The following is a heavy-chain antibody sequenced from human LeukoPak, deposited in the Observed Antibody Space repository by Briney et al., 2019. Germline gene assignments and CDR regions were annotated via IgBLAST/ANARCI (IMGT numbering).Heavy chain of an antibody. CDR2: IIPVFDTA. V-gene: IGHV1-69*05. D-gene: IGHD6-13*01. CDR3: ALSAGKQLVYFDF. CDR1: GDTFSNYD. Sequence: GASVKVSCKASGDTFSNYDVTWVRQAPGQGLEWMGGIIPVFDTAKYAQNFQGRVTMTTDESSSTAYMELYSLRSEDTAVYYCALSAGKQLVYFDFWGQGTLVTVSS. J-gene: IGHJ4*02.